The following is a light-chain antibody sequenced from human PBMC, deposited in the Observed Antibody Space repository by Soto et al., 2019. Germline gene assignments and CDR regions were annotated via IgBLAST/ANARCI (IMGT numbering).Light chain of an antibody. Sequence: QSALAQPSSVSGSPGQSITISCTGTSTDVGGYNYVSWYQHHPGKGPKLIIYEVSNRPSGVSDRFSGSKSGNKASLIISNLEAEDESDYYCQTWGTGFQFFGGGTKLTVL. V-gene: IGLV2-14*01. CDR1: STDVGGYNY. CDR2: EVS. CDR3: QTWGTGFQF. J-gene: IGLJ2*01.